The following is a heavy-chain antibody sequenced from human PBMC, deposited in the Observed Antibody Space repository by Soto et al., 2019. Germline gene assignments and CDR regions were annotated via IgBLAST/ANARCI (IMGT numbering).Heavy chain of an antibody. J-gene: IGHJ4*02. CDR3: GGIQWGSSSHIDC. D-gene: IGHD6-13*01. CDR2: IYSGGST. V-gene: IGHV3-66*01. CDR1: GFTVSSNY. Sequence: EVQLVESGGGLVQPGGSLRLSCAASGFTVSSNYMSWVRQAPGKGLEWVSVIYSGGSTYYADSVKGRFTISRDNSKNTLYLKMDSLRAEETAVYYCGGIQWGSSSHIDCWGKGTLVTVSS.